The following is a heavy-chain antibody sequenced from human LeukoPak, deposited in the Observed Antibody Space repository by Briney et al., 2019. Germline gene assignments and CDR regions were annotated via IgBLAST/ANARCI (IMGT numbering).Heavy chain of an antibody. CDR2: INSDGSST. J-gene: IGHJ4*02. CDR3: ARGLRGALDS. Sequence: GGSLRLSCAASGFTFSSYWMHWVPHAPGRGRVWVSRINSDGSSTNYADSVKGRFTISRDNAKNTLYLQMNSLRAEDTAVYYCARGLRGALDSWGQGTLVTVSS. V-gene: IGHV3-74*01. CDR1: GFTFSSYW.